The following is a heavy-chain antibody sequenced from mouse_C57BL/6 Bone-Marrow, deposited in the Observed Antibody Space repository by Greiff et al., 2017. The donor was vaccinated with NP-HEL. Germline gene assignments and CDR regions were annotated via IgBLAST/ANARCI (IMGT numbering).Heavy chain of an antibody. V-gene: IGHV5-4*01. J-gene: IGHJ2*01. Sequence: EVQLVESGGGLVKPGGSLKLSCAASGFTFSSYAMSWVRQTPEKRLEWVATISDGGGYTYYPDNVKGRFTISRDNAKNNLYLQMSHLKSEDTAMYYYARGGLGRGFDYCGQGTTLTVSS. CDR1: GFTFSSYA. CDR3: ARGGLGRGFDY. CDR2: ISDGGGYT. D-gene: IGHD4-1*01.